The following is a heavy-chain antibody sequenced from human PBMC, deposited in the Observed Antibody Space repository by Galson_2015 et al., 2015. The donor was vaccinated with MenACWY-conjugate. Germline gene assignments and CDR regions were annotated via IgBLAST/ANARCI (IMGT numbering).Heavy chain of an antibody. V-gene: IGHV4-39*07. CDR1: GGSISSSSYY. CDR2: IYYSGST. D-gene: IGHD5-18*01. Sequence: SETLSLTCTVSGGSISSSSYYWGWIRQPPGKGLEWIGSIYYSGSTYYNPSLKSRVTISVDTSKNQFSLKLSSVTAADTAVYYCARGPWNPLWLNWFDPWGQGTLVTVSS. J-gene: IGHJ5*02. CDR3: ARGPWNPLWLNWFDP.